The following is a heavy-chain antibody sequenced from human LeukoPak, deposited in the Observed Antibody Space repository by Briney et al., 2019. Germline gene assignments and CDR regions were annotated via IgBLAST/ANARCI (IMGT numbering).Heavy chain of an antibody. J-gene: IGHJ3*02. CDR1: GFTFSSYS. D-gene: IGHD2-2*01. CDR3: ARGPVPAAGFAFDI. CDR2: ISSSSSTI. Sequence: GGSLRLSCAASGFTFSSYSMNWVRQAPGKGLEWVSSISSSSSTIYYADSVKGRFTISRDNAKNSLYLQMNSLRAEDTAVYYCARGPVPAAGFAFDIWGQGTMVTVSS. V-gene: IGHV3-48*01.